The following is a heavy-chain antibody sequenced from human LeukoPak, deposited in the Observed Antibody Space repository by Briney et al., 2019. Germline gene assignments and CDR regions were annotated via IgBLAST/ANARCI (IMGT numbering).Heavy chain of an antibody. V-gene: IGHV3-48*03. CDR2: ISSSGRTI. D-gene: IGHD5-12*01. CDR1: GFIFSSYE. Sequence: GGSLRLSCAASGFIFSSYEMNWVRQAPGKGLEWVSYISSSGRTIYYAASVKGRFTISRDNAKNSLYLQMNSLRAEDTAVYYCARSLGGYSGYDSYYFDYWGQGTLVTVSS. J-gene: IGHJ4*02. CDR3: ARSLGGYSGYDSYYFDY.